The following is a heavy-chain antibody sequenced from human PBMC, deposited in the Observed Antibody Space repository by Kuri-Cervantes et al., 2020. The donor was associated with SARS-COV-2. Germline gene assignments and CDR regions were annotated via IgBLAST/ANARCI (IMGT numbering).Heavy chain of an antibody. D-gene: IGHD2-21*02. CDR2: INPNSGGT. CDR3: ARADPPLAYCGGDCRLFDY. J-gene: IGHJ4*02. V-gene: IGHV1-2*02. Sequence: ASVKVSCKASGYTFTGYYMHWVRQAPGQGLEWMGWINPNSGGTNYAQKFQGRVTMTRDTSISTAYMELSRLRSDDTAVYYCARADPPLAYCGGDCRLFDYWGQGILVTVSS. CDR1: GYTFTGYY.